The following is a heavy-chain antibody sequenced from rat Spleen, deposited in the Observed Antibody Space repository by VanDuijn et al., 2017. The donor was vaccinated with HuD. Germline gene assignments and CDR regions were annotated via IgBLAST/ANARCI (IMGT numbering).Heavy chain of an antibody. Sequence: EVQLVESGGGLVQPGRSLKLSCEASGFTFSNYGMHWIRQAPTKGLEWVASISPSGGRSNYRDSVKGRLTISRDNAKSTLYLQMDSLRSEDSATYYCATDGYYDGTYYYVMDAWGQGASVTVSS. CDR3: ATDGYYDGTYYYVMDA. D-gene: IGHD1-12*02. CDR1: GFTFSNYG. J-gene: IGHJ4*01. CDR2: ISPSGGRS. V-gene: IGHV5-19*01.